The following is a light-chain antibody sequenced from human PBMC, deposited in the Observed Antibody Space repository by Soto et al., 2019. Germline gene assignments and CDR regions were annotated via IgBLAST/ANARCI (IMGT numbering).Light chain of an antibody. CDR3: QHGNSFPLT. CDR2: SAS. V-gene: IGKV1-12*01. Sequence: DIQMTQSPSSVSASVGDRVTITCRASQGISNSLAWFQQKPPEAPRLLIYSASSLHSGVPSRFSGSGSGTDFTLTINSLQPEDFETYYCQHGNSFPLTFGGGTKVEIK. CDR1: QGISNS. J-gene: IGKJ4*01.